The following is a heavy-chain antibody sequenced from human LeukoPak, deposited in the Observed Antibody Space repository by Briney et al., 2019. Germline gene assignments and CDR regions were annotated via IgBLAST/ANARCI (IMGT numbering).Heavy chain of an antibody. Sequence: GRSLRLSCAASGFTFDDYAMHWVRQAPGKGLEWVSGISWNSGSIGYADSVKGRFTISRDNAKNSLYLQMNSLRAEDTALYYCAKDESGYPQYFQHWGQGTLVTVSS. D-gene: IGHD6-25*01. CDR1: GFTFDDYA. J-gene: IGHJ1*01. CDR2: ISWNSGSI. CDR3: AKDESGYPQYFQH. V-gene: IGHV3-9*01.